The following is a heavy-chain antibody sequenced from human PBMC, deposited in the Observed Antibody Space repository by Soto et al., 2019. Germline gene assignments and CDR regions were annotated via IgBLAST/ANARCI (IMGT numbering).Heavy chain of an antibody. Sequence: SATLSLTCTLDSGSIRSSSSYWGWIRQPPGKGLEWIGSIYYSGSTYYNPSLKSRVTISVDTSKNQFSLKLSSVTAADTAVYYCVAYDSSGYDAFDIWGQGTMVS. CDR3: VAYDSSGYDAFDI. CDR2: IYYSGST. J-gene: IGHJ3*02. CDR1: SGSIRSSSSY. V-gene: IGHV4-39*01. D-gene: IGHD3-22*01.